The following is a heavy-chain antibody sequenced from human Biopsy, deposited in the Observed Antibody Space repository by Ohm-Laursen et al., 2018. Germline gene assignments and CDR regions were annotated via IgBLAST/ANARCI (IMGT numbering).Heavy chain of an antibody. D-gene: IGHD1-26*01. V-gene: IGHV4-4*07. CDR1: GDSINNYY. J-gene: IGHJ3*02. CDR3: ARGTGRYYVYGAFDI. CDR2: IYTSGSP. Sequence: GTLSLTCTVSGDSINNYYWSWIRQPAGKGLEWIGRIYTSGSPNYNLSLESRVTMSVDTSKTQFPLNLRSVTAADTAVYYCARGTGRYYVYGAFDIWGQGTVVTVSS.